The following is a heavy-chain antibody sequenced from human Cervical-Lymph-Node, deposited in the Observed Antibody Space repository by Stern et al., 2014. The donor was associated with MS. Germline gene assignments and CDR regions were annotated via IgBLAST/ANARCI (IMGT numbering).Heavy chain of an antibody. Sequence: QVQLQESGPGLVKPSETLSLTCSVSGYSISSGYYWGWIRQPPGKGLEWIGNFHHSGSTHYNPSLKSRVTISVDTSKNQVSLKFSSVTAADTAVYYCAREEQQLIHGNWFDPWGQGTLVTVSS. D-gene: IGHD6-13*01. CDR2: FHHSGST. CDR3: AREEQQLIHGNWFDP. V-gene: IGHV4-38-2*02. J-gene: IGHJ5*02. CDR1: GYSISSGYY.